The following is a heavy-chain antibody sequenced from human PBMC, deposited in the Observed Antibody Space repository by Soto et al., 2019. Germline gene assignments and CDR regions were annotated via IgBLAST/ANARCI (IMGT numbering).Heavy chain of an antibody. CDR2: ISYDASNK. Sequence: GGSLRLSCAASGFAFSSYARHWVRRAPGKGLEWVAVISYDASNKYYADSVKGRFTISRDNSKKTMYLQMSSLRAEDTAVYYCARPFSSGWYGDFDYWGQGTLVTVSS. CDR3: ARPFSSGWYGDFDY. D-gene: IGHD6-19*01. J-gene: IGHJ4*02. CDR1: GFAFSSYA. V-gene: IGHV3-30-3*01.